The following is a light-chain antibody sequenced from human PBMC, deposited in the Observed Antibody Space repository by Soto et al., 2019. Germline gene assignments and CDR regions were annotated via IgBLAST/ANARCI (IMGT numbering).Light chain of an antibody. Sequence: LTQPHSVSESPGKTVVISCTRSRGSFASDSVQWYQQRPGTAPKLLIVGNTIRPSGVPDRFSASTSGTSASLAITGLQAEDEGDYYCQSYDSTLSARYVFGTGTQLTVL. J-gene: IGLJ1*01. V-gene: IGLV1-40*01. CDR3: QSYDSTLSARYV. CDR2: GNT. CDR1: RGSFASDS.